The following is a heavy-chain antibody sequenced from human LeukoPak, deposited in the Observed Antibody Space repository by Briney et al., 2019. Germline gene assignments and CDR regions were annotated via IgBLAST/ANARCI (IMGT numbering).Heavy chain of an antibody. J-gene: IGHJ4*02. CDR2: IKSKTDGGTT. V-gene: IGHV3-15*01. CDR3: TTIRGYGYFDY. Sequence: GGSLRLSCIASGFTFGDYAMSWVRQAPGKGLEWVGRIKSKTDGGTTDYAAPVKGRFTISRDDSKNTLYLQMNSLKTEDTAVYYCTTIRGYGYFDYWGQGTLVTVSS. CDR1: GFTFGDYA. D-gene: IGHD5-18*01.